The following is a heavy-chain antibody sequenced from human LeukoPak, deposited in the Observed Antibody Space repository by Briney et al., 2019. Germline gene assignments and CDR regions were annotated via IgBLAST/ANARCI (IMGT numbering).Heavy chain of an antibody. CDR2: IIPIFGTA. Sequence: SVKVSCKASGGTFSSYAISWVRQAPGQGLEWMGGIIPIFGTANYAQKFQGRVTITADESTSTAYMELSSLRSADTAIYFCARAPYDFLTGFSLNWFDPWGQGTLVTVSS. D-gene: IGHD3-9*01. CDR3: ARAPYDFLTGFSLNWFDP. CDR1: GGTFSSYA. V-gene: IGHV1-69*01. J-gene: IGHJ5*02.